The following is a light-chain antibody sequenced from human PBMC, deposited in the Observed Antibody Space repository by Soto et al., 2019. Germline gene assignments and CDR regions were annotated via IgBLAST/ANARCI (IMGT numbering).Light chain of an antibody. V-gene: IGLV2-8*01. CDR3: SSYAGSSARVV. CDR2: EVS. Sequence: QSALTQPPSASGSPGQSVTISCAGTSSDVGGYNYVSWYQQYPGKVPKLMIYEVSERPSGVPDRFSGSKSGNTAFLTVSGLQAEDEADYYCSSYAGSSARVVFGGGTKLTVL. CDR1: SSDVGGYNY. J-gene: IGLJ2*01.